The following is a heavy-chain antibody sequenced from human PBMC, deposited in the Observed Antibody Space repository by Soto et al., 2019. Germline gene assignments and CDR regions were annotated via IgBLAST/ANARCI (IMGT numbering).Heavy chain of an antibody. D-gene: IGHD3-16*01. V-gene: IGHV1-8*01. CDR3: ARGPVMKGGLDY. J-gene: IGHJ4*02. CDR2: MNPKRGNT. Sequence: ASVKVSCKASGYTFTRYDINWVRQATGQGLEGMGWMNPKRGNTGYAQKFQVRATMTRNTSIRTAYMELSSLRSEDTAVYYCARGPVMKGGLDYWGQGTLVTVSS. CDR1: GYTFTRYD.